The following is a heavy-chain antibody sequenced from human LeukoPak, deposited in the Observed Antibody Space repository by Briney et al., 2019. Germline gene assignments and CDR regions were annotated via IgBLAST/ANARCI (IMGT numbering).Heavy chain of an antibody. V-gene: IGHV3-21*01. Sequence: GGSLRLSCAGSGFTFSHAWMSWVRQAPGKGLEWVSSISSSGGFIYYADSVEGRFTISRDNAKNFLYLQMNGLRAEDTAVYYCARAVGAMVTNTFDIWGQGTMVTVSS. J-gene: IGHJ3*02. CDR1: GFTFSHAW. CDR2: ISSSGGFI. D-gene: IGHD1-26*01. CDR3: ARAVGAMVTNTFDI.